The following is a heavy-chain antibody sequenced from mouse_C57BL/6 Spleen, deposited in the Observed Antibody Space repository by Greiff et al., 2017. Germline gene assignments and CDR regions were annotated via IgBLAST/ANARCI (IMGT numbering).Heavy chain of an antibody. CDR2: IYPSDSET. V-gene: IGHV1-61*01. CDR3: AREGDWDCDV. Sequence: VQLQQPGAELVRPGSSVKLSCKASGYTFTSYWLDWVKQRPGQGLEWIGNIYPSDSETHYNQKFKDQATLTVDTSSSTAYMQLSSLTSEDSAIYCYAREGDWDCDVWGKGTTLTVSS. CDR1: GYTFTSYW. J-gene: IGHJ1*03.